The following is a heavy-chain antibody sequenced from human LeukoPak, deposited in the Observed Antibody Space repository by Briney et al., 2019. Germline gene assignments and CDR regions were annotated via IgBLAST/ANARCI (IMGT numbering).Heavy chain of an antibody. D-gene: IGHD6-13*01. CDR3: AKDKDSLIAAAGIDY. Sequence: PGGSLRLSCAASGFTFSSYSMNWVRQAPGKGLEWVSGISWNSGSIGYADSVKGRFTISRDNAKNSLYLQMNSLRAEDTALYYCAKDKDSLIAAAGIDYWGQGTLVTVSS. CDR1: GFTFSSYS. CDR2: ISWNSGSI. V-gene: IGHV3-9*01. J-gene: IGHJ4*02.